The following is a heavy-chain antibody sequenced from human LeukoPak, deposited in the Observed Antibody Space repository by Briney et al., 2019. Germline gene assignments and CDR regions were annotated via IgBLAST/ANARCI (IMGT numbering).Heavy chain of an antibody. CDR1: EFTFNNHD. J-gene: IGHJ4*02. Sequence: PGGSLRLSCAASEFTFNNHDMHWVRQAPGKGLEWVAVIWYDGSNIWYADSVKGRFTISRDNSKNTLYLQMNSLRAEDTALYYCARARNDYDSNGFSLLEYWGQGTLVTVSP. CDR2: IWYDGSNI. V-gene: IGHV3-33*08. CDR3: ARARNDYDSNGFSLLEY. D-gene: IGHD3-22*01.